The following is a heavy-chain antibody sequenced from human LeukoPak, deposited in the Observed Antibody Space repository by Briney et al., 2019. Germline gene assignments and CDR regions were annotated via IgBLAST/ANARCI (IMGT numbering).Heavy chain of an antibody. CDR1: GFTFSTYA. CDR3: AKGVERGYSYAYYFDY. D-gene: IGHD5-18*01. Sequence: PGGSLRLSCAASGFTFSTYAMSWVRQAPGKGLEWVSAISDIGDSTYYADSVKGRFNISRDNSKNTLYLQMNSLRAEDTAIYYCAKGVERGYSYAYYFDYWGQGTLVTVSS. V-gene: IGHV3-23*01. CDR2: ISDIGDST. J-gene: IGHJ4*02.